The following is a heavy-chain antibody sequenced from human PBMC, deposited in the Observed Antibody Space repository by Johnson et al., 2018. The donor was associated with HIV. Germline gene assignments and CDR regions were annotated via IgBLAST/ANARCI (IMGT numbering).Heavy chain of an antibody. V-gene: IGHV3-43D*03. CDR1: GFTFDDYA. J-gene: IGHJ3*02. Sequence: VQLVESGGVVVQPGGSLRLSCAASGFTFDDYAMHWVRQAPGKGLEWVSLISWDGGSTYYADSVKGRFTISRDNSKNSLYLQMNSLRADDTALYYCAKDIRYSSGWNAFDIWGQGTMVTVSS. CDR2: ISWDGGST. CDR3: AKDIRYSSGWNAFDI. D-gene: IGHD6-19*01.